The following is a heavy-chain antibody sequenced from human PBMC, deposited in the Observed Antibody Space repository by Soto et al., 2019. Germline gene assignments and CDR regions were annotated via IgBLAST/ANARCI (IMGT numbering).Heavy chain of an antibody. CDR2: ISGSGGST. Sequence: GGSLRLSCAASGFTFSSYAMSWVRQAPGKGLEWVSAISGSGGSTYYADSVKGRFTISRDNSKNTLYLQMNSLRAEDTAVYYCAKDLSAPRLLPSFADYGDYGDYFDYWGQGTLVTVSS. J-gene: IGHJ4*02. D-gene: IGHD4-17*01. CDR1: GFTFSSYA. V-gene: IGHV3-23*01. CDR3: AKDLSAPRLLPSFADYGDYGDYFDY.